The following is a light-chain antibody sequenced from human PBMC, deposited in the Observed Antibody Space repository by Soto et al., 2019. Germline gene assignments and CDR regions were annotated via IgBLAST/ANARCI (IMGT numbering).Light chain of an antibody. V-gene: IGLV1-40*01. CDR1: SSNIGANYD. J-gene: IGLJ3*02. Sequence: QSVLTQPPSVSGAPGQRATISCTGRSSNIGANYDVHWYQVLPGTAPKLPIYATTNRPSGVPDRFSGSKSGTSASLAITGLQAEDEADYYCQSYDNSLSGPVVFGGGTKLTVL. CDR2: ATT. CDR3: QSYDNSLSGPVV.